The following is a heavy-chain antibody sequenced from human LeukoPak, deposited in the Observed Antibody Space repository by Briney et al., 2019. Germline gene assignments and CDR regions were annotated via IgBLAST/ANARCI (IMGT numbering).Heavy chain of an antibody. CDR2: IDPSDSYT. Sequence: GESLKISCKGSGYSFTSYWISWVRQMPGKGLEWMGRIDPSDSYTNYSPSFQGHVTISADKSISTAYLQWSSLKASDTAMYYCASHPLGYCSGGSCYSLYFQHWGQGTLVTVSS. V-gene: IGHV5-10-1*01. CDR1: GYSFTSYW. D-gene: IGHD2-15*01. CDR3: ASHPLGYCSGGSCYSLYFQH. J-gene: IGHJ1*01.